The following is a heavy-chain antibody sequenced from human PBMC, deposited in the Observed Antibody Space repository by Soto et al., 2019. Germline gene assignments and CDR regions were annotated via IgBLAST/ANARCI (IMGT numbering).Heavy chain of an antibody. CDR1: GFTFSSYA. J-gene: IGHJ4*02. CDR3: AKGKEGSSGSLFDY. V-gene: IGHV3-23*01. D-gene: IGHD6-13*01. Sequence: GGSLRLSCAASGFTFSSYAMSWVRQAPGKGLEWVSAISGSGGSTYYADSVKGRFTISRDNSKNTLYLQMHSLRAEDAAAYYFAKGKEGSSGSLFDYWGQGTLVTVSS. CDR2: ISGSGGST.